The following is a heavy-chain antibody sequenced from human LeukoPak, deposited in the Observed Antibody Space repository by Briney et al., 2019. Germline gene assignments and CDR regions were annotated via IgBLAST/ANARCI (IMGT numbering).Heavy chain of an antibody. CDR1: GFTFRDHA. V-gene: IGHV3-23*01. CDR2: ISASGDAT. Sequence: GGSLRLSCAASGFTFRDHAMNWVRQAPGKGLEWVSLISASGDATYYADSVKGRFTISRDNSKDTVYLHMNSLRAEDTAVYFCVRGTSGWSGLDYWGQGTLVTVSS. CDR3: VRGTSGWSGLDY. D-gene: IGHD6-19*01. J-gene: IGHJ4*02.